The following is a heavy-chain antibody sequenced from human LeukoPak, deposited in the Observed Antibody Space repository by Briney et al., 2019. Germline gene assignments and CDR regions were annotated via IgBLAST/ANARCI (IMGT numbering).Heavy chain of an antibody. J-gene: IGHJ4*02. D-gene: IGHD6-19*01. CDR2: ISDSGST. V-gene: IGHV4-59*08. Sequence: KPSETLSLTCSVSGGSTSSYYWSWIRQPPGKGLEWIGYISDSGSTNYNPSLKSRVTMSVDTSRNQFSLKLSSVTAADTAVYYCAXIXAYGGGWYTIAYWGQGTLVTVSS. CDR3: AXIXAYGGGWYTIAY. CDR1: GGSTSSYY.